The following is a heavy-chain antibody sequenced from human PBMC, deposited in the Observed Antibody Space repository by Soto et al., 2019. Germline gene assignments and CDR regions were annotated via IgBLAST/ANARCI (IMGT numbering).Heavy chain of an antibody. V-gene: IGHV1-69*06. CDR1: GGTFSSYA. CDR2: IIPIFGTA. CDR3: ARSPLGGTMIVVFIPPYYSYGMDV. J-gene: IGHJ6*02. D-gene: IGHD3-22*01. Sequence: ASVKVSCKASGGTFSSYAISWVRQAPGQGLEWMGGIIPIFGTANYAQKFQGRVTITADKSTSTAYMELSSLRSEDTAVYYCARSPLGGTMIVVFIPPYYSYGMDVWGQGTTVTLS.